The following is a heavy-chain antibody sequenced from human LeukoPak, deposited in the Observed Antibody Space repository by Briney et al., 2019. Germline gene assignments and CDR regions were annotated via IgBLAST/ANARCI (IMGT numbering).Heavy chain of an antibody. Sequence: SETLSLTCTVSGGSISSYYWSWIRQPAGKGLEWIGRIYTSGSTNYNPSLKSRVTMSVDTSKNQFSLKLSSVTAADTAVYYCARGPPIIPAAMNYFAYWGQGTLVTVSS. V-gene: IGHV4-4*07. J-gene: IGHJ4*02. CDR3: ARGPPIIPAAMNYFAY. CDR2: IYTSGST. D-gene: IGHD2-2*01. CDR1: GGSISSYY.